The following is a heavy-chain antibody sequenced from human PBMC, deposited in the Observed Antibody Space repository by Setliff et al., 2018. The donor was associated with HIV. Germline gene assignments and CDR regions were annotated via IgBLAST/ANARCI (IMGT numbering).Heavy chain of an antibody. J-gene: IGHJ4*02. CDR1: GFSISSNYY. D-gene: IGHD3-22*01. CDR2: IYHSGTA. Sequence: PSETLSLTCNVSGFSISSNYYWGWVRQPPGRGLEWIANIYHSGTAYYNPSFKTRVAISIDTSKNYVSLKLRSLTAADTAIYYCARDPRGLLSPVPRGYFDYWGQGALVTVS. V-gene: IGHV4-38-2*02. CDR3: ARDPRGLLSPVPRGYFDY.